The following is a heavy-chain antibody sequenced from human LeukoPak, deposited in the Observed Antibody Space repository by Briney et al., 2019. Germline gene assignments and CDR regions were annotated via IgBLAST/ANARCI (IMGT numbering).Heavy chain of an antibody. D-gene: IGHD3-10*01. CDR1: GGSISSSNW. V-gene: IGHV4-39*01. J-gene: IGHJ5*02. CDR3: ARHYGP. CDR2: IYDSGST. Sequence: SETLSLTCTVSGGSISSSNWWSWVRQPPGKGLEWIGSIYDSGSTYYNPSLKSRVTISVDTSKNQFSLKLNSVTAADTAVYYCARHYGPWGQGTLVTVSS.